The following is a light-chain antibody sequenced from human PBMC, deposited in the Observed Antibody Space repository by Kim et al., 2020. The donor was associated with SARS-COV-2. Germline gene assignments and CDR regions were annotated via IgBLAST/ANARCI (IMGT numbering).Light chain of an antibody. CDR2: NNS. V-gene: IGLV1-44*01. J-gene: IGLJ3*02. Sequence: QRVTVPCSGSNSNIGSNTVHWYQHLPGTAPKLVIYNNSQRPSGVPDRFSGSKSGTSASLAISGLQSEDEADYYCAGWDDSLNAWVFGGGTQLTVL. CDR3: AGWDDSLNAWV. CDR1: NSNIGSNT.